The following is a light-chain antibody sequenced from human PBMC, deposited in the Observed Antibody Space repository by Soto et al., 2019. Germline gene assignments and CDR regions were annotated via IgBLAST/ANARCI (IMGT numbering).Light chain of an antibody. CDR3: QQYNNWPFS. J-gene: IGKJ5*01. CDR1: QGVTTN. CDR2: DVS. Sequence: EIVLTQSPDTLSVSPGERDTLTCRAGQGVTTNFAWYQQKSGQSPRLLIYDVSIRATGVPARFSATGSETDFTLTGSGLKSGDSAVYCCQQYNNWPFSFGQGTRLENK. V-gene: IGKV3-15*01.